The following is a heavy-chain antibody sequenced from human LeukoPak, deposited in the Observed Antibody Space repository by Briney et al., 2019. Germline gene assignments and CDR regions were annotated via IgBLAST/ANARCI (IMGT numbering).Heavy chain of an antibody. CDR2: IIPILGIT. D-gene: IGHD2-2*01. J-gene: IGHJ4*02. CDR1: GGTFSNYG. Sequence: ASVKVSCKASGGTFSNYGITWVRQAPGHGLEWMGRIIPILGITNYAQKFQDSVTITADKSTTTVYMELSSLRSEDTAVYFCARESGVCASATCYQPFDYWGQGTLVTVSS. CDR3: ARESGVCASATCYQPFDY. V-gene: IGHV1-69*04.